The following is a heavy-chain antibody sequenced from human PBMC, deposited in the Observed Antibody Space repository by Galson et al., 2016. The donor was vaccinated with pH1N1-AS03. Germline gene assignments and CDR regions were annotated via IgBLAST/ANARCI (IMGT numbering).Heavy chain of an antibody. J-gene: IGHJ4*02. V-gene: IGHV3-21*01. Sequence: SLRLSCAASGLPFSGYSMNWVRQAPGKGLEWVSFISTTSSSIYYADSVKGRFTISRDNAKNSLFLQMNSLRDEDTAVYYCARDGPPQGISVAGSLDFWGQGTLVTVSS. CDR3: ARDGPPQGISVAGSLDF. D-gene: IGHD6-19*01. CDR2: ISTTSSSI. CDR1: GLPFSGYS.